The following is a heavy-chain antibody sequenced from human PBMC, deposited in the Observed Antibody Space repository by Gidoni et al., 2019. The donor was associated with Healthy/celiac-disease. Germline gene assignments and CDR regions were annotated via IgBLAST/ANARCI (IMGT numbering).Heavy chain of an antibody. CDR3: ASYGDFDY. CDR1: GFTVSSYA. CDR2: ISGSGGST. D-gene: IGHD4-17*01. Sequence: EVQLLESGGGLVQPGGSLILSCSASGFTVSSYAMSWVRQAPGKGLEWVSAISGSGGSTYYADSVKGRFTISRDNSKNTLYLQMNSLRAEDTAVYYCASYGDFDYWGQGTLVTVSS. V-gene: IGHV3-23*01. J-gene: IGHJ4*02.